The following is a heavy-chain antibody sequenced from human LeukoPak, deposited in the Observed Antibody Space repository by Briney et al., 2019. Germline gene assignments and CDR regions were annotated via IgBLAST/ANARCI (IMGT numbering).Heavy chain of an antibody. Sequence: PTGGSLRLSCVASGFTFSSYGMQWVRQAPGKGLEWVAVISYDGSNKYYADSVKGRFTISRDNAKNSLFLQMNSLRAEDTAVYYCARTHGTLTGTGFDYWGQGTLVTVSS. CDR3: ARTHGTLTGTGFDY. V-gene: IGHV3-30*03. D-gene: IGHD1-20*01. CDR1: GFTFSSYG. CDR2: ISYDGSNK. J-gene: IGHJ4*02.